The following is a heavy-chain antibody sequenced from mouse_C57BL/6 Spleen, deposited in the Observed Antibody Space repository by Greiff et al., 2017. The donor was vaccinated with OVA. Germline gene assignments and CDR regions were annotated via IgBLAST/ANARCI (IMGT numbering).Heavy chain of an antibody. J-gene: IGHJ3*01. D-gene: IGHD2-3*01. Sequence: VQLQQSGPELVKPGASVKISCKASGYSFTGYYMNWVKQSPEKSLEWIGEINPSTGGTTYNQKFKAKATLTVDKSSSTAYMQLKSLTSEDSAVYYCARDGYYPLAYWGQGTLVTVSA. CDR1: GYSFTGYY. CDR2: INPSTGGT. CDR3: ARDGYYPLAY. V-gene: IGHV1-42*01.